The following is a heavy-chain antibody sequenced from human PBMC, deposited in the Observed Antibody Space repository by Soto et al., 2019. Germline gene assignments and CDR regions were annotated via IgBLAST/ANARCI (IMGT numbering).Heavy chain of an antibody. CDR1: GYSISTYW. CDR3: ARLRNNVMDI. D-gene: IGHD2-8*01. CDR2: IYLADSDT. V-gene: IGHV5-51*01. Sequence: HGESLKISCRVSGYSISTYWIAWVRQMPGKRLEWMGIIYLADSDTKYSPSFQGQATMSAGKAISTAFLQWSSLKASDTAVYYCARLRNNVMDIWGQGTTVTVSS. J-gene: IGHJ6*02.